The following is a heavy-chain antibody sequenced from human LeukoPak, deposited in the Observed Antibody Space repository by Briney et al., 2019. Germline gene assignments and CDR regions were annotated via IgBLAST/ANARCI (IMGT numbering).Heavy chain of an antibody. CDR3: ALGRNLGY. Sequence: GGSLRLSCAVSGLTFSPYWMDWVRQAPGKGLEWVATINQDGSEKYYVDSVKGRFTISRDNAKNSVYLQMSSLRAEDTAVYYCALGRNLGYWGQGTLVTVSS. CDR1: GLTFSPYW. J-gene: IGHJ4*02. V-gene: IGHV3-7*05. D-gene: IGHD1-26*01. CDR2: INQDGSEK.